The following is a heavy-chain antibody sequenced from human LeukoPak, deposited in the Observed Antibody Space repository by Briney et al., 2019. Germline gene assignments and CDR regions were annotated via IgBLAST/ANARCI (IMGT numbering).Heavy chain of an antibody. J-gene: IGHJ4*01. Sequence: SETLSLTCNVSGGSITNYYWGWIRQPPGKGLEWIGYVYYSGSANYNSSLQSRVTILVDTSKNQFSLRLSSVTAADTAVYCCARRVSTTSSFFDYWGHGALVTASS. CDR1: GGSITNYY. V-gene: IGHV4-59*01. CDR3: ARRVSTTSSFFDY. CDR2: VYYSGSA. D-gene: IGHD3-22*01.